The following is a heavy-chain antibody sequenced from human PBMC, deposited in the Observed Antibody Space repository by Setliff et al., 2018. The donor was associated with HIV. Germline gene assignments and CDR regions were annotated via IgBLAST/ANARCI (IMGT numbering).Heavy chain of an antibody. V-gene: IGHV1-69*13. Sequence: ASVKVSCKASGGTFSGYVISWVRQAPGQGLEWMGGIIPIFGTANYAQKFQGRVTITADESTSTAYTELSSLRSDDTAVYYCARDFSGQQLVGGWFDPWGQGTLVTVSS. CDR2: IIPIFGTA. J-gene: IGHJ5*02. CDR1: GGTFSGYV. CDR3: ARDFSGQQLVGGWFDP. D-gene: IGHD6-13*01.